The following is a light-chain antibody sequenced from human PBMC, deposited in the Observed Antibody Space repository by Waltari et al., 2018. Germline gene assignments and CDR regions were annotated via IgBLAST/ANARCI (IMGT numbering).Light chain of an antibody. CDR1: SSDVGGYNL. J-gene: IGLJ2*01. Sequence: QSALTQPASVSGSPGQSITISCTGTSSDVGGYNLVSWYQQHPGKAPKLMIYEAKKLGSGVSNRFPGSKSGNTASLTISGLQAGDEAEYHCCSYASSRSVVCGGGTKLTVL. CDR2: EAK. CDR3: CSYASSRSVV. V-gene: IGLV2-23*01.